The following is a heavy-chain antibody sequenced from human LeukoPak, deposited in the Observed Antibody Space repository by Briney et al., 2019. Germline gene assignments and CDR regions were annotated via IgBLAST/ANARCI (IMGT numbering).Heavy chain of an antibody. CDR2: ISSSSSYI. V-gene: IGHV3-21*01. Sequence: GGSLRLSCAASGFTFSSYSMNWVRQAPGKGLEWVSSISSSSSYIYYADSVKGRFTISRDDAKNSLYLQMNSLRAEDTAVYYCARLPVSSGWCFYYYMDVWGKGTTVTISS. CDR1: GFTFSSYS. D-gene: IGHD6-19*01. J-gene: IGHJ6*03. CDR3: ARLPVSSGWCFYYYMDV.